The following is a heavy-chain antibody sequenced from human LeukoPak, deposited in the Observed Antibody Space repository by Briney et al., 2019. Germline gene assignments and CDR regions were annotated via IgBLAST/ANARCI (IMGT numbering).Heavy chain of an antibody. V-gene: IGHV3-30*04. J-gene: IGHJ5*02. CDR2: ISYDGSNK. CDR1: GFTFRNYA. Sequence: GGSLRLSCAASGFTFRNYAMHWVRQAPGKGLEWVAVISYDGSNKYYADSVKGRFTISRDNSKNTLYLQMNSLRDEDTAVYYCAREYYYDRSGYYGWFDPWGQGTLVTVSS. D-gene: IGHD3-22*01. CDR3: AREYYYDRSGYYGWFDP.